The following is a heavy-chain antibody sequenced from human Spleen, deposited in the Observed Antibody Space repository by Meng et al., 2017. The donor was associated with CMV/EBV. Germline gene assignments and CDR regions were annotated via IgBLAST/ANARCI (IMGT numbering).Heavy chain of an antibody. CDR1: GFTFNTYS. Sequence: GESLKISCEASGFTFNTYSMDWVRQAPGKGLEWVSSISRSTSYIHYADSVKGRFTISRDNAKNTLYLQMNSLRAEDTAVYYCARPNWNDAVDAFDIWGQGTMVTVSS. CDR2: ISRSTSYI. V-gene: IGHV3-21*01. CDR3: ARPNWNDAVDAFDI. J-gene: IGHJ3*02. D-gene: IGHD1-1*01.